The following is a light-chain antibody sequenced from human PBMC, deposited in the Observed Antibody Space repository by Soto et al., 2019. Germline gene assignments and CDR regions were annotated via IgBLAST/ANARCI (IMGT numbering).Light chain of an antibody. Sequence: EIVMTQSPATLSVSPGEKATLSCRDSQSVNTNFAWYQQKPGQATRVALYAASTRAAAFPARFSGSGSGTAFTLTISSLQSEDFAVYYCQQYNKWPLTFGGGTKVEMK. CDR3: QQYNKWPLT. V-gene: IGKV3-15*01. CDR2: AAS. CDR1: QSVNTN. J-gene: IGKJ4*01.